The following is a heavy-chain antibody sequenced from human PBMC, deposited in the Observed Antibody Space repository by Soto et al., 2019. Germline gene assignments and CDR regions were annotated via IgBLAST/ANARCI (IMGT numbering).Heavy chain of an antibody. CDR2: INPNSGGT. J-gene: IGHJ5*02. V-gene: IGHV1-2*04. CDR3: ARSACRGYSYGIDRMCWFDP. CDR1: GYTFTGYY. Sequence: ASVKVSCKASGYTFTGYYMHWVRQAPGQGLEWMGWINPNSGGTNYAQKFQGWVTMTRDTSISTAYMERGRLGSDDTAVYYCARSACRGYSYGIDRMCWFDPGGQGTLVTVSS. D-gene: IGHD5-18*01.